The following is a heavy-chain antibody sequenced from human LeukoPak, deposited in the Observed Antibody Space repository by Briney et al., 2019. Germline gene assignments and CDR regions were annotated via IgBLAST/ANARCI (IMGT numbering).Heavy chain of an antibody. V-gene: IGHV4-59*01. J-gene: IGHJ5*02. D-gene: IGHD3-10*01. CDR1: GGSISSYY. CDR2: IYYSGST. CDR3: AIKPPSGWFGTGWLDP. Sequence: QPSETLSLTCTVSGGSISSYYWSWIRQPPGKGLEWIGNIYYSGSTNYNPSLKSRVTISVDTSKNQFSLKLSSVTAADTAVYYCAIKPPSGWFGTGWLDPWGQGTLVTVSS.